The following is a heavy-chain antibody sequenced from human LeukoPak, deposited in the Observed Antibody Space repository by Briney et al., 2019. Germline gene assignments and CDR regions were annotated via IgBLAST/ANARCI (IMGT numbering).Heavy chain of an antibody. CDR2: ISWNGGGT. D-gene: IGHD3-3*01. CDR1: GFTLDDYA. CDR3: ARERDDVWSGLPYYFDY. Sequence: TLGSLRLSCAASGFTLDDYAMSSVRQAPGKGLEWVSGISWNGGGTAYADSLKGRFTISRDNAKNSLYLQMNSLRAEDTAVYYCARERDDVWSGLPYYFDYWGQGTLVTVSS. J-gene: IGHJ4*02. V-gene: IGHV3-20*04.